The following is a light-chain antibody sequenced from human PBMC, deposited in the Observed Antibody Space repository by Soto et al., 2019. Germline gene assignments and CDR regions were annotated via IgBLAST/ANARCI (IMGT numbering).Light chain of an antibody. CDR1: QSFTSRP. J-gene: IGKJ1*01. Sequence: EIVLTQSPGTLSLSPGERATLSCRASQSFTSRPLAWYQQKPGLAPRLLISGTSNRAAGIPDRFSGSGSGTDFTLTISRLEPEDFAVYYCQQYDSSPRTFGQGTKVEIK. V-gene: IGKV3-20*01. CDR2: GTS. CDR3: QQYDSSPRT.